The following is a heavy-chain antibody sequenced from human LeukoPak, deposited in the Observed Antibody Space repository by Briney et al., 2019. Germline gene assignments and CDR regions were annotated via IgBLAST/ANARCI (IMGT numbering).Heavy chain of an antibody. CDR3: ARVFQGASADYYGMDV. D-gene: IGHD3-3*01. J-gene: IGHJ6*02. V-gene: IGHV4-39*07. Sequence: PSETLSLTCTVSGGSISSSSYYWGWIRQPPGKGLEWIGSIYYSGSTYYNPSLKSRVTISVDTSKNQFSLKLSSVTAADTAVYYCARVFQGASADYYGMDVWGQGTTVTVSS. CDR2: IYYSGST. CDR1: GGSISSSSYY.